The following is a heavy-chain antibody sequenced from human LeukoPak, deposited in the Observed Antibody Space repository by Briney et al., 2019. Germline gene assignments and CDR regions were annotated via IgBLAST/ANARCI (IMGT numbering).Heavy chain of an antibody. Sequence: GGSLRLSCAASGFTFSSYWMTWVRQAPGKGLEWVANIKQDGGEKYYVDSVKGRFTISRDNSKNTLYLQMNSLRAEDTAVYYCAKGGYSSGWYSDRGGHFDYWGQGTLVTVSS. CDR2: IKQDGGEK. CDR3: AKGGYSSGWYSDRGGHFDY. J-gene: IGHJ4*02. V-gene: IGHV3-7*03. CDR1: GFTFSSYW. D-gene: IGHD6-19*01.